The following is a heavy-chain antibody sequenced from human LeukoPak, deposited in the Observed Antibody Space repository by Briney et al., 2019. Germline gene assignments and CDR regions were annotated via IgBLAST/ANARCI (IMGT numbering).Heavy chain of an antibody. Sequence: GGSLRLSCAASGFTFSSYWMHWVRQAPEKGLVWVSRINSDGSSTSYADSVKGRFTISRDNAKNTLYLQMNSLRAEDTAVYYCARDHVLSELELRPQDYWGQGTLVTVSS. D-gene: IGHD1-7*01. CDR3: ARDHVLSELELRPQDY. CDR1: GFTFSSYW. J-gene: IGHJ4*02. V-gene: IGHV3-74*01. CDR2: INSDGSST.